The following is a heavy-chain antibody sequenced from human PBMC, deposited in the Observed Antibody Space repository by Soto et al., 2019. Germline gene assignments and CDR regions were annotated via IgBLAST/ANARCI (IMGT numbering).Heavy chain of an antibody. D-gene: IGHD1-1*01. CDR2: IYYSGST. CDR1: GGSISSYY. J-gene: IGHJ4*02. CDR3: ARLQYNFDY. V-gene: IGHV4-59*08. Sequence: SETLSLTCTVSGGSISSYYWSWIRQPPGKGLEWIGYIYYSGSTNYNPSLKSRVTISADTSKNQFSLKLSSVTAADTAVYYCARLQYNFDYWGQGTLVTVS.